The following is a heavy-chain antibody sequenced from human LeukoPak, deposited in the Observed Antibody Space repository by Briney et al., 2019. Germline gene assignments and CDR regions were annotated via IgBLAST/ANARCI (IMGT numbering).Heavy chain of an antibody. CDR2: MNPHSGDT. CDR1: GYTFSSYD. D-gene: IGHD3-22*01. Sequence: ASVKVSCKASGYTFSSYDINWVRQAIGQGLEWMGWMNPHSGDTGFAQKFKGRVTMTRDTSINTAYMDLGSLSSEDTAVYYCSRGGGYYDRSAKYFIRPPEYWGQGTLVTVSS. J-gene: IGHJ4*02. V-gene: IGHV1-8*01. CDR3: SRGGGYYDRSAKYFIRPPEY.